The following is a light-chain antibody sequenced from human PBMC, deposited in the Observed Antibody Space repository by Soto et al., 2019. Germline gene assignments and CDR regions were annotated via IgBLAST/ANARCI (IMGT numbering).Light chain of an antibody. Sequence: SYELTQPPSVSVSPGQTALITCSGEKLGDKYASWYQQKPGQSPVLVIYQDRKRPSGIPERFSGSNSGNTATLTISGTQAMDEADYYCQVWDSSSVIFGGGTQLTVL. V-gene: IGLV3-1*01. CDR2: QDR. J-gene: IGLJ2*01. CDR1: KLGDKY. CDR3: QVWDSSSVI.